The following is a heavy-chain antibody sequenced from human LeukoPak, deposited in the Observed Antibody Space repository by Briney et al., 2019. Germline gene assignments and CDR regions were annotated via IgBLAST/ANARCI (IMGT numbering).Heavy chain of an antibody. V-gene: IGHV1-69*13. Sequence: SVKVSCKTSGGTFTSYAITWVRQAPGQGLEWMGKIIPISGTTSYAQKFQGRVTFTADESTSTAYMELSSLRSEDTALYYCARKLRLGGNWFDPWGQGTLVTVSS. D-gene: IGHD1-26*01. J-gene: IGHJ5*02. CDR2: IIPISGTT. CDR1: GGTFTSYA. CDR3: ARKLRLGGNWFDP.